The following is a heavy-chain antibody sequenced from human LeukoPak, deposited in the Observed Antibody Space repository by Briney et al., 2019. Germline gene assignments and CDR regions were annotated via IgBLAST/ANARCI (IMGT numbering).Heavy chain of an antibody. J-gene: IGHJ4*02. V-gene: IGHV3-23*01. CDR2: ISGSDT. CDR1: GFTFSSDA. CDR3: ARYVAKYYDY. D-gene: IGHD5-12*01. Sequence: GGSLRLSCAASGFTFSSDAMSWVRQAPGKGLEWVSAISGSDTYYAASVKGRFTISRDNSKNTLYLQMGSLRAEDMAVYYCARYVAKYYDYWGQGTLVTVSS.